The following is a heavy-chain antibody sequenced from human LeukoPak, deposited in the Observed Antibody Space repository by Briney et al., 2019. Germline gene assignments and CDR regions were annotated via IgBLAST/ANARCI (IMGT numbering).Heavy chain of an antibody. CDR1: GFTFSSYW. CDR2: INSDGSST. J-gene: IGHJ4*02. D-gene: IGHD5-12*01. CDR3: ARVSKPWIRDYYFDY. V-gene: IGHV3-74*01. Sequence: GGSLRLSCAASGFTFSSYWMHWVRQAPGKGLVWVSRINSDGSSTSYADSVKGRFTISRDNAKNTLYLQMNSLRAEDTAVYYCARVSKPWIRDYYFDYWGQGTLVTVSS.